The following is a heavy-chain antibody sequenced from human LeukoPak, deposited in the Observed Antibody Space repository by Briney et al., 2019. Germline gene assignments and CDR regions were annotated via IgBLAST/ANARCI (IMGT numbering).Heavy chain of an antibody. D-gene: IGHD3-10*01. V-gene: IGHV3-74*01. CDR1: GFTFSSYW. J-gene: IGHJ6*02. CDR3: ARAPTYYYGSGSYDYYGMDV. CDR2: INSDGSST. Sequence: PGGSLRLSCAASGFTFSSYWMHWVRQAPGKGLVWVSRINSDGSSTSYADSVKGRFTISRDNAKNTLYLQMNSLRAEDTAVYYCARAPTYYYGSGSYDYYGMDVWGQGTRSPSP.